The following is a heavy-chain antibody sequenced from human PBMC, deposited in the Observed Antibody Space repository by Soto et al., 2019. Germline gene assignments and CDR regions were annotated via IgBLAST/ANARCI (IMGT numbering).Heavy chain of an antibody. V-gene: IGHV1-24*01. CDR3: ATDRGGGEYPRSSFGYYYYGMDV. J-gene: IGHJ6*02. CDR1: GYTLTELS. CDR2: FDPEDGET. Sequence: ASVKVSCKVSGYTLTELSMHWVRQAPGKGLEWMGGFDPEDGETIYAQKFQGRVTMTEDTSTDTAYMELSSLRSEDTAVYYCATDRGGGEYPRSSFGYYYYGMDVWGQGTTVTVSS. D-gene: IGHD2-21*01.